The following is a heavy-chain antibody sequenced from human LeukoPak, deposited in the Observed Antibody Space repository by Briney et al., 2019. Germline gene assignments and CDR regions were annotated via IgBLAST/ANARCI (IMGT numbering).Heavy chain of an antibody. J-gene: IGHJ5*02. Sequence: NGSGPTLVNPTQTLTLTCTFSGFSLSTSGVGVAWMRQSPGQAPEWLAATYWNDDQRYSPSLKSRLTITKDTSKNQVVLTMTNMDPADTATYHCAHNGLYHWGQGTLVTVSS. CDR1: GFSLSTSGVG. V-gene: IGHV2-5*01. CDR2: TYWNDDQ. D-gene: IGHD2-2*03. CDR3: AHNGLYH.